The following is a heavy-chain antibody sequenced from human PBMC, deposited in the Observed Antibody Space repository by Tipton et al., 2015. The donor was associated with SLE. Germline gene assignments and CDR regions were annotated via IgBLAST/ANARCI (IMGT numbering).Heavy chain of an antibody. D-gene: IGHD4-17*01. V-gene: IGHV4-38-2*01. Sequence: TLSLTCAVSGYSISSGYYWGWIRQPPGKGLEWIGSIYHSGSTYYNPSLKSRVTILVDTSKNQFSLKLSSVTAADTAVYYCARNTTVTTPGYYYYGMDVWGQGTTVTVSS. CDR1: GYSISSGYY. CDR3: ARNTTVTTPGYYYYGMDV. J-gene: IGHJ6*02. CDR2: IYHSGST.